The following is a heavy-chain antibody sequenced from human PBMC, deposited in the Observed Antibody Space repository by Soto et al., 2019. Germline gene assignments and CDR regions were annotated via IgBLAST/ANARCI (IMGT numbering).Heavy chain of an antibody. CDR2: ISSSSSYI. D-gene: IGHD2-2*01. J-gene: IGHJ5*02. V-gene: IGHV3-21*01. CDR3: ARAVVPAGTNWFDP. CDR1: GFTFSSYS. Sequence: GGSLRLSCAASGFTFSSYSMNWVRQAPGKGLEWVSSISSSSSYIYYADSVKGRFTISRDNAKNSLYLQMNSLRAEDTAVYYCARAVVPAGTNWFDPWGQGTLVTVSS.